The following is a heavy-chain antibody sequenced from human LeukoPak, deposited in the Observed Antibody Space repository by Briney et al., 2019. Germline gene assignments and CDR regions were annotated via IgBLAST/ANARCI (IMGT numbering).Heavy chain of an antibody. V-gene: IGHV3-48*01. J-gene: IGHJ4*02. D-gene: IGHD5-12*01. CDR3: ARDRGYSGYEIPFHY. Sequence: GGSLRLSCAASGFTFSSYAMSWVRQAPGKGLEWVSYISSSSDPIYYADSVRGRFTISRDNAKNSLYLQMNSLRAEDTAVYYCARDRGYSGYEIPFHYWGQGTLVTVSS. CDR1: GFTFSSYA. CDR2: ISSSSDPI.